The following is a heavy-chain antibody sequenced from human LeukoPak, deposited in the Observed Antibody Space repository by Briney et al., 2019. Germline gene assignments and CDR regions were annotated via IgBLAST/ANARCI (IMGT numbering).Heavy chain of an antibody. CDR3: ARDVADYVWGSYRSFDAFDI. CDR2: IWYDGSNK. V-gene: IGHV3-33*01. J-gene: IGHJ3*02. CDR1: GFTFSSYG. Sequence: GGSLRLSCAASGFTFSSYGMHWVRQAPGKGLEWVAVIWYDGSNKYYADSVKGRFTISRDNSKNTLYLQMNSLGAEDTAVYYCARDVADYVWGSYRSFDAFDIWGQGTMVTVSS. D-gene: IGHD3-16*02.